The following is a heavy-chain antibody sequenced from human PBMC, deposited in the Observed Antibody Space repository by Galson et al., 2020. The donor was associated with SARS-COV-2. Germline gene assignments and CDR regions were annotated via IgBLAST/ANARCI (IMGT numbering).Heavy chain of an antibody. CDR2: IHYSGST. Sequence: SEPLSLTCAVSGASISSGDYYWSWIRQHPGQGLAWLGYIHYSGSTYYNPSLTSRLPIPVDTSKNQFSLTLSSVTAADTAVYYCARDLDYFFDGSGQLWGGIDVWGQGTTVTVSS. CDR1: GASISSGDYY. CDR3: ARDLDYFFDGSGQLWGGIDV. D-gene: IGHD3-22*01. V-gene: IGHV4-31*11. J-gene: IGHJ6*02.